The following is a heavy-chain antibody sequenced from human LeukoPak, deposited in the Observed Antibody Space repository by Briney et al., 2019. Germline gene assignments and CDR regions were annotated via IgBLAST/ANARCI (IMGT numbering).Heavy chain of an antibody. J-gene: IGHJ4*02. Sequence: SVKVSCTASGGTFSSYAISWVRQAPGQGLEWMGGIIPIFGTANYAQKFQGRVTITADESTSTAYMELSSLRSEDTAVYYCARLGLLNEYYFDYWGQGTLVTVSS. V-gene: IGHV1-69*13. CDR3: ARLGLLNEYYFDY. CDR2: IIPIFGTA. CDR1: GGTFSSYA. D-gene: IGHD3-10*01.